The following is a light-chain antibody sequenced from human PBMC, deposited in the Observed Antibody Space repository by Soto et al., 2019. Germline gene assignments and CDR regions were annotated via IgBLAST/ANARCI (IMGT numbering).Light chain of an antibody. CDR3: QQRSNWFLT. Sequence: EIVLTQSPATLSLSPGERATLSCRASQSVSSYLAWYQQKPGQAPRLLIYDAPNRATGIPARFSGSGSGTDFTLTISSLEPEDFAVYYCQQRSNWFLTFGGGTKVEIK. CDR2: DAP. CDR1: QSVSSY. J-gene: IGKJ4*01. V-gene: IGKV3-11*01.